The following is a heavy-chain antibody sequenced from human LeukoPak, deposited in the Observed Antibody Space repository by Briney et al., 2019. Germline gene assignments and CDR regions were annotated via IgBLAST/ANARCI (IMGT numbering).Heavy chain of an antibody. CDR2: IKQDGSEK. Sequence: GGSLRLSCAASGFTFSSFWMNWVRQAPGKGLEWVANIKQDGSEKYYVDSVKGRFTISRDNAKNSLYLQMNSLRAEDTAVYYCAREWHDGSGYPYFDYWGQGTLVTVSS. V-gene: IGHV3-7*04. CDR3: AREWHDGSGYPYFDY. D-gene: IGHD3-22*01. CDR1: GFTFSSFW. J-gene: IGHJ4*02.